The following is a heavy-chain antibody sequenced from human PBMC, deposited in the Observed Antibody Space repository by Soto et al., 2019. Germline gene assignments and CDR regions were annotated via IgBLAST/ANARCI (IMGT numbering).Heavy chain of an antibody. J-gene: IGHJ4*02. CDR3: ARCLKYYGSGSTTCYYYFVY. V-gene: IGHV4-31*03. CDR1: GGSISSGGYY. Sequence: QVQLQESGPGLVKPSQTLSLTCTVSGGSISSGGYYWSWIRQLPGKGLEWIGYIYYTGSTYYNPSLTCRVTISVDTSTHQFSLKLSSVTAADTAVYYCARCLKYYGSGSTTCYYYFVYWGQGTLVTVSS. D-gene: IGHD3-10*01. CDR2: IYYTGST.